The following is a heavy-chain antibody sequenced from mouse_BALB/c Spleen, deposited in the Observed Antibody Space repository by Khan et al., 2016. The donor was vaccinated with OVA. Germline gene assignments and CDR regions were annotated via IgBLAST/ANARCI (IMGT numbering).Heavy chain of an antibody. D-gene: IGHD1-1*01. CDR3: ATSYFYGYDFDY. J-gene: IGHJ2*01. CDR1: GFTFSSYG. CDR2: ISGDSNTI. Sequence: EVELVESGGGLVQPGGSRKLSCAASGFTFSSYGMHWVSQAPEKGLEWVAYISGDSNTISYADTVKGRFTISRDNPKNTLFLQMTSLMSEDTARYYCATSYFYGYDFDYWGPGTTVTVSS. V-gene: IGHV5-17*02.